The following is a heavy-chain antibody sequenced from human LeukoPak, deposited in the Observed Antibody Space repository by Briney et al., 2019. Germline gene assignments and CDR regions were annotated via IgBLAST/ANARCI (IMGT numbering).Heavy chain of an antibody. V-gene: IGHV4-39*01. CDR2: IFYSGST. CDR1: GGSISSYSFY. CDR3: ARHSGPYASSWFDY. Sequence: SETLSLTCTVSGGSISSYSFYWGWIRQPPGKGLEWIGSIFYSGSTSYNPSLKSRVTISVDTSKNQFSLKVNSVTATDTAVYYCARHSGPYASSWFDYWGQGSLVTVSS. D-gene: IGHD6-13*01. J-gene: IGHJ4*02.